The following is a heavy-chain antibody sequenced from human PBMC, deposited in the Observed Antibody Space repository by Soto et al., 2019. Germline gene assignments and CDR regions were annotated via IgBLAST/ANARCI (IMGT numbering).Heavy chain of an antibody. Sequence: SETLSLTCAVYCGSFSGYYWSWIRQPPGKGLEWIGEINHSGSTNYNPSLKSRVTISVDTSKNQLSLKLSSVTAADTAVYYCARGDSGYDFDYWGQGTLVTVSS. D-gene: IGHD5-12*01. CDR3: ARGDSGYDFDY. CDR2: INHSGST. V-gene: IGHV4-34*01. J-gene: IGHJ4*02. CDR1: CGSFSGYY.